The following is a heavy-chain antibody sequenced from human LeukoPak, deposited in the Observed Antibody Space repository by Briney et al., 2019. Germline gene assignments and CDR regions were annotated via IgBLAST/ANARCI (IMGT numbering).Heavy chain of an antibody. J-gene: IGHJ4*02. CDR1: GFTFDDYG. V-gene: IGHV3-74*01. CDR3: VRVYCSSTSCYYFDS. Sequence: GGSLRLSCAASGFTFDDYGMSWVRQAPGKGLVWVSRINRDGSTTTYADSVKGRFTISRDNAKNTLYLQMNSLRAEDTAVYYCVRVYCSSTSCYYFDSWGQGTLATVTS. CDR2: INRDGSTT. D-gene: IGHD2-2*01.